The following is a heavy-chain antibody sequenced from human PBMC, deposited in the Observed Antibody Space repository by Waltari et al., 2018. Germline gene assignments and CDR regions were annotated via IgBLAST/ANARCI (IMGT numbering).Heavy chain of an antibody. D-gene: IGHD6-19*01. Sequence: QVQLQESGPGLVKPSETLSLTCTVSGGSITSSYWSWIRQPAGKGLEWIGRIYTSGSTNYNPSLKSRVTMSVDTSKNQFSLELSTVTAADTAVYYCARSAGSSGWYYFDYWGQGTLVTVSS. J-gene: IGHJ4*02. CDR3: ARSAGSSGWYYFDY. CDR1: GGSITSSY. CDR2: IYTSGST. V-gene: IGHV4-4*07.